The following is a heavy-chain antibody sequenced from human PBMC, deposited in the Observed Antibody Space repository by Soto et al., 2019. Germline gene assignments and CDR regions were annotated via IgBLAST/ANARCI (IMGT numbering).Heavy chain of an antibody. J-gene: IGHJ5*02. Sequence: SETLSLTCTVSGGSISSYYWSWIRQPPGKGLEWIGYIYYSGSTNYNPSLKSRVTISVDTSKNQFSLKLSSVTAADTAVYYCARLWDSNWFDPWGQGTLVTVSS. CDR2: IYYSGST. D-gene: IGHD1-26*01. CDR1: GGSISSYY. V-gene: IGHV4-59*08. CDR3: ARLWDSNWFDP.